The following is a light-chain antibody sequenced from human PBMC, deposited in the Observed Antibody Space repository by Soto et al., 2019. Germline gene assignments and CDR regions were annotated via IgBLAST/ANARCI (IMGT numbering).Light chain of an antibody. CDR1: QSVSSSY. V-gene: IGKV3-20*01. J-gene: IGKJ1*01. CDR3: QQYGSSPPST. CDR2: GAS. Sequence: EIVLTRSSGALSLSPGERATLCCRASQSVSSSYLACYQQQPGQAPPLLLYGASTRATGIPPRFSGSGSGTDFTLTTRSLEPEDFAVYYCQQYGSSPPSTFGQGTTVDI.